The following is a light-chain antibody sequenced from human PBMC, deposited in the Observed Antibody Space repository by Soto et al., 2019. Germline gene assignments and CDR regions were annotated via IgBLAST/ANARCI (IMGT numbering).Light chain of an antibody. Sequence: EIQMTQSPSSLSASVGDRVTISCRASQTINSYLNWYQQKPGKAPKLLIYAASNLQSGVPSRFSGSGSGTDFTLTISSLQPEDFATYYCQQSYSTPVTFGQGTKVDIK. J-gene: IGKJ1*01. CDR2: AAS. CDR3: QQSYSTPVT. V-gene: IGKV1-39*01. CDR1: QTINSY.